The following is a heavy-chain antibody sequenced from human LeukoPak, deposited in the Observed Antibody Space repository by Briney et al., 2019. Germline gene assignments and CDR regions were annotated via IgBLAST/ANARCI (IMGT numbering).Heavy chain of an antibody. CDR2: ISWDGEGT. V-gene: IGHV3-43*01. CDR3: ANSRTGYLH. Sequence: PGGSLRLSCAASGFTFEDYTMHWVRQAPGKGLEWVCLISWDGEGTYADSVKGRFTISRDNTKNSLFLQMNSLKTEDTALYHCANSRTGYLHWGQGTLVTVSS. J-gene: IGHJ4*02. CDR1: GFTFEDYT. D-gene: IGHD2-8*02.